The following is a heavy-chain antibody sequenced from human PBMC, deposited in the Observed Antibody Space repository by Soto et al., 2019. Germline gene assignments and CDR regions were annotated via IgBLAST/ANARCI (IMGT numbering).Heavy chain of an antibody. Sequence: EAQLLESGGDLVQSGGSLRLSCAASGFTFSIYGMTWVRQAPGKGLEWVSAISGSGGSTYYADSVKDRFTISRDNSNNTLYLQINNLRVDDTAVYDSAQRDQQCWGQGTLVTVSS. CDR1: GFTFSIYG. D-gene: IGHD6-19*01. CDR2: ISGSGGST. V-gene: IGHV3-23*01. J-gene: IGHJ4*02. CDR3: AQRDQQC.